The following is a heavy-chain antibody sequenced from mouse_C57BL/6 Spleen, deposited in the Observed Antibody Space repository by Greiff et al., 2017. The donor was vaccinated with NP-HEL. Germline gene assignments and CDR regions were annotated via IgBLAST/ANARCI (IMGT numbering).Heavy chain of an antibody. V-gene: IGHV3-6*01. D-gene: IGHD1-1*01. Sequence: EVQLVESGPGLVKPSQSLSLTCSVTGYSITSGYYWNWIRQFPGNKLEWMGYISYDGSNNYNPSLKNRISITRDTSKNQFFLKLNSVTTEDTATYYCARDGPYYYGSSYWYFDVWGTGTTVTVSS. CDR1: GYSITSGYY. J-gene: IGHJ1*03. CDR2: ISYDGSN. CDR3: ARDGPYYYGSSYWYFDV.